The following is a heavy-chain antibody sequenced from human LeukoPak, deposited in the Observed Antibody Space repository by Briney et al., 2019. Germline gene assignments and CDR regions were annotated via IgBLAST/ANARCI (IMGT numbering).Heavy chain of an antibody. J-gene: IGHJ4*02. D-gene: IGHD2-15*01. V-gene: IGHV1-69*04. Sequence: GASAKVSCKASGGTFISYAISWVRPTPGQGLEWMGRIIPILGIANNAQMFQGRVTITADKSTSTAYMELSSLRSRDTAVISCARDVGVSYCSGGSCYSLLVDYWGQGTLVTVSS. CDR1: GGTFISYA. CDR3: ARDVGVSYCSGGSCYSLLVDY. CDR2: IIPILGIA.